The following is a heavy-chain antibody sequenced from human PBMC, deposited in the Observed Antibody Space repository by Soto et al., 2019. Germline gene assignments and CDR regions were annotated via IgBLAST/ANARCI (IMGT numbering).Heavy chain of an antibody. CDR2: IYYSGST. Sequence: SETLSLTCTVSGGSISSYYWSWIRQPPGKGLEWIGYIYYSGSTNYNPSLKSRVTISVDTSKDQFSLKLSSVTAADTAVYYCARSDFKYSSSSSYYYGMDVWGQGTTVTVSS. V-gene: IGHV4-59*01. D-gene: IGHD6-6*01. J-gene: IGHJ6*02. CDR1: GGSISSYY. CDR3: ARSDFKYSSSSSYYYGMDV.